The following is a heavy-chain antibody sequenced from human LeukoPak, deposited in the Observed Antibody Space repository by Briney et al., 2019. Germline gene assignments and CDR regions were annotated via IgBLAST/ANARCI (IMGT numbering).Heavy chain of an antibody. CDR3: TTERYSRSWYVSPAVFDY. CDR1: GFTFRNAW. D-gene: IGHD6-13*01. CDR2: IKSKTEGGTT. Sequence: PGGSLRLSCGASGFTFRNAWMSGVRQAPGKGLEGVGRIKSKTEGGTTDYAAPVKGRFTISRDDSKNTLYLQMNSLKTEATAVYYCTTERYSRSWYVSPAVFDYWGQGTLVTVSS. J-gene: IGHJ4*02. V-gene: IGHV3-15*01.